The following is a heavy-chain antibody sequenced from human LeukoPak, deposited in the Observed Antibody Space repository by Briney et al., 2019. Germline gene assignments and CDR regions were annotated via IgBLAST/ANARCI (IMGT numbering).Heavy chain of an antibody. Sequence: PSETLSLTCTVSGGSISSYYWSWIREPPGKGLEWVGYIYYSGSTNYNPSLKSRVTISVDTSKNQFSLKLSSVTAADTAVYYCARGHLTGYYNNWFDPWGQGTLVTVSS. V-gene: IGHV4-59*01. J-gene: IGHJ5*02. CDR1: GGSISSYY. CDR2: IYYSGST. CDR3: ARGHLTGYYNNWFDP. D-gene: IGHD3-9*01.